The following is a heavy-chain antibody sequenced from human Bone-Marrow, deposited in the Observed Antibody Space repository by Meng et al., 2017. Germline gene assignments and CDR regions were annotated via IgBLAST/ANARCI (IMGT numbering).Heavy chain of an antibody. CDR3: TTDRWLVVYY. V-gene: IGHV3-30*04. D-gene: IGHD6-19*01. J-gene: IGHJ4*02. CDR1: GFAFRTYA. CDR2: ISYDGTSV. Sequence: GESLKISCSASGFAFRTYAMHWVRQAPGKGLEWVAVISYDGTSVRYADSVKGRFTISRDNTENTVSLQMDSLKTEDTAVYYCTTDRWLVVYYWGQGTLVTVSS.